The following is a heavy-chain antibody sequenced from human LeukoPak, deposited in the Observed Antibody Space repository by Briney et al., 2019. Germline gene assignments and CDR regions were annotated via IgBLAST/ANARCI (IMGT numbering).Heavy chain of an antibody. CDR2: IYPGDSDT. V-gene: IGHV5-51*01. J-gene: IGHJ5*02. CDR1: GYSFTSYW. Sequence: HGESLQISCKGSGYSFTSYWIGWVRQMPGKGLEWMGIIYPGDSDTRYSPSFQGQVTISADKSITTAYLQWSSLRASDTAMYYCARLAPGGLNWFDPWGQGTLVTVSS. D-gene: IGHD3-16*01. CDR3: ARLAPGGLNWFDP.